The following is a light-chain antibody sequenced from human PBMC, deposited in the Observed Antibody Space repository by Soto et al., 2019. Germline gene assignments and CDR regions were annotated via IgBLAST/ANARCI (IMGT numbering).Light chain of an antibody. V-gene: IGKV3-20*01. J-gene: IGKJ1*01. CDR3: HQYGISPPT. CDR1: QSVSGSD. Sequence: EVVLTQSPGTLSLSPGERATLSCRASQSVSGSDLAWYQQKPGQAPRLLISGVSNRATGTPDRFSGSGSGTHFTLTISSLAPEDFAVFYCHQYGISPPTFDRGTKVEI. CDR2: GVS.